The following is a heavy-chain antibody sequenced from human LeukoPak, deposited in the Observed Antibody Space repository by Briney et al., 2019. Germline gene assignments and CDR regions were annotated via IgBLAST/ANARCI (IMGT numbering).Heavy chain of an antibody. V-gene: IGHV3-23*01. CDR3: AKRHSSGWYYFDY. CDR2: ISSGAPTT. J-gene: IGHJ4*02. Sequence: GGTLRLSCAASGFTSRSYGMSWVRQTPGKGLEWVSTISSGAPTTYYADSVKGRFTISRDDSKNTLYLQMNTLRAEDTAVYYCAKRHSSGWYYFDYWGQGTLVTVSS. CDR1: GFTSRSYG. D-gene: IGHD6-19*01.